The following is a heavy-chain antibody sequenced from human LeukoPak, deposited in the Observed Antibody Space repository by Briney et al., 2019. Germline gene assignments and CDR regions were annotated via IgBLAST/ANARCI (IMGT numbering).Heavy chain of an antibody. CDR1: GFTFSDYY. Sequence: GGSLRLSCAASGFTFSDYYMSWVRQAPGKGLEWVSYISSSSSYTNYADSVKGRFTISRDNAKNSLYLQMNSLRAEDTAVYYCAREGYYGSGSYKNWGQGTLVTVSS. CDR2: ISSSSSYT. D-gene: IGHD3-10*01. CDR3: AREGYYGSGSYKN. J-gene: IGHJ4*02. V-gene: IGHV3-11*05.